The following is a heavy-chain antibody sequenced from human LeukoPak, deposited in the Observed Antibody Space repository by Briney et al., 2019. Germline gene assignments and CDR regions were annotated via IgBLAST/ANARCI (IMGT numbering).Heavy chain of an antibody. D-gene: IGHD1-26*01. Sequence: ASVKASCRASGYTFHTYDITWVRQAPGQGLEWMGWIRSQNGATNYAQKLQGRVTMTTDASTSTVHMELRSLRSDDTAAYYCARVGRSGSPGAFDIWGQGTMVIVSA. J-gene: IGHJ3*02. V-gene: IGHV1-18*01. CDR3: ARVGRSGSPGAFDI. CDR1: GYTFHTYD. CDR2: IRSQNGAT.